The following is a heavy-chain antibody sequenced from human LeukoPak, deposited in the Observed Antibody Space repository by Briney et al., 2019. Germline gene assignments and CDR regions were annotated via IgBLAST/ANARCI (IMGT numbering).Heavy chain of an antibody. CDR3: AKYSSALAFDI. CDR1: GFTFDDYA. J-gene: IGHJ3*02. CDR2: ISWNSGSI. Sequence: GGSLRLSCAASGFTFDDYAMHWVRQAPGKGLEWVSGISWNSGSIGYADSVKGRFTISRDNAKNSLYLQMNSLRAEDTALYYCAKYSSALAFDIWGQGTMVTVSS. D-gene: IGHD6-13*01. V-gene: IGHV3-9*01.